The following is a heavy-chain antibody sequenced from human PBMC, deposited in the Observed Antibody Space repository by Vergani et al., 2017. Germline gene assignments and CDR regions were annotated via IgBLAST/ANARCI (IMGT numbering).Heavy chain of an antibody. CDR3: ARILFRANDY. CDR2: IYSGGST. CDR1: GFTFSSYS. Sequence: VQLVESGGGLVKPGGSLRLSCAASGFTFSSYSMNWVRQAPGKGLEWVSVIYSGGSTYYADSVKGRFTISRDNSKNTLYLQMNSLRAEDTAVYYCARILFRANDYWGQGTLVTVSS. J-gene: IGHJ4*02. V-gene: IGHV3-66*01. D-gene: IGHD4/OR15-4a*01.